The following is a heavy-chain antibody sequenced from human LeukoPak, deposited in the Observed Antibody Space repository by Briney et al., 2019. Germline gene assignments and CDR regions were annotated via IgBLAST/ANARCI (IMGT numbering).Heavy chain of an antibody. V-gene: IGHV3-15*05. CDR1: GFTFSSYS. J-gene: IGHJ4*02. Sequence: KAGGSLRLSCAASGFTFSSYSMNWVRQAPGKGLEWVGRIKSKSDGGTTDYAAPVKGRFTISRDDSKNTLFLQVNSLKIEDTAVYYCTTVTLRPVGLWGQGTLVTVSS. CDR3: TTVTLRPVGL. CDR2: IKSKSDGGTT. D-gene: IGHD3-10*01.